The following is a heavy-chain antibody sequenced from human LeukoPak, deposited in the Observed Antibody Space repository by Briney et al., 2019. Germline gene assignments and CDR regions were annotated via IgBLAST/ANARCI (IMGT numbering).Heavy chain of an antibody. CDR1: GFTFSSYG. Sequence: PGGSLRLSCAASGFTFSSYGMHWVRQAPGKGLEWVAFIRYDGSNKYYADSVKGRFTISRDNSKNTLYLQMNSLRAEDTAVYYCAKDRSSSLNWRDYWGQGTLATVSS. V-gene: IGHV3-30*02. J-gene: IGHJ4*02. CDR2: IRYDGSNK. CDR3: AKDRSSSLNWRDY. D-gene: IGHD6-6*01.